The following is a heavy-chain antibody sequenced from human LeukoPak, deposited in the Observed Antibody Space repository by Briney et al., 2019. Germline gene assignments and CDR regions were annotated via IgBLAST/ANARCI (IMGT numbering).Heavy chain of an antibody. CDR1: GFAFSNYW. CDR3: ARERIVGATDFDY. D-gene: IGHD1-26*01. J-gene: IGHJ4*02. Sequence: PGGSLRPSCAASGFAFSNYWMTWVRQAPGRGLEWVANIKQDESEEHYVDPVKGRFTISRDNAKNSLYLQMNSLRAEDTAVYYCARERIVGATDFDYWGQGTLVTVSS. V-gene: IGHV3-7*01. CDR2: IKQDESEE.